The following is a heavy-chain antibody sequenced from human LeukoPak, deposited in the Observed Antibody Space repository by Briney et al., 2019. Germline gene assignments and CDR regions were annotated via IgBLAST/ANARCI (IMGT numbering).Heavy chain of an antibody. Sequence: PGGSLRLSCAASGFTFSSYAMSWVRQAPGKGLEWVSAISGSGGSTYYADSVKGRFTISRDNSKNTLYLQMNSLRAEDTAVYYCAATGYSSGWYGYWGQGTLVTVSS. J-gene: IGHJ4*02. CDR2: ISGSGGST. CDR3: AATGYSSGWYGY. CDR1: GFTFSSYA. V-gene: IGHV3-23*01. D-gene: IGHD6-19*01.